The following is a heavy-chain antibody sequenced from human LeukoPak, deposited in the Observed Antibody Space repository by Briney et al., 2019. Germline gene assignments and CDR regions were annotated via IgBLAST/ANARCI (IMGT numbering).Heavy chain of an antibody. D-gene: IGHD2-2*01. CDR2: IYHSGST. Sequence: SETLSLTCAVYGGSFSGYYWSWIRQPPGKGLEWIGYIYHSGSTYYNPSLKSRVTISVDRSKNQFSLKLSSVTAADMAVYYCARVVMGYCSSTSCYGINWFDPWGQGTLVTVSS. V-gene: IGHV4-34*01. CDR1: GGSFSGYY. J-gene: IGHJ5*02. CDR3: ARVVMGYCSSTSCYGINWFDP.